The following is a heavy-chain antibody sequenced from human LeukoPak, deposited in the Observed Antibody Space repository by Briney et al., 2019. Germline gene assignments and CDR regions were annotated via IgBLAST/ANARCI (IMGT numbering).Heavy chain of an antibody. D-gene: IGHD1-26*01. CDR2: IYYSGST. CDR1: GGSISSYY. Sequence: PSETLSLTCTVSGGSISSYYWSWIRQPPGKGLEWIGYIYYSGSTNYNPSLKSRVTISVLTSKNRSSLKLSSVTAADTAVYFCARDNVVDATSGIDYWGQGTLVTVSS. CDR3: ARDNVVDATSGIDY. V-gene: IGHV4-59*01. J-gene: IGHJ4*02.